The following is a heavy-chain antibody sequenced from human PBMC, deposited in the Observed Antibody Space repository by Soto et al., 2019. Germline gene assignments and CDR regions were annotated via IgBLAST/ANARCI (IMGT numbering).Heavy chain of an antibody. CDR2: IYYSGTT. V-gene: IGHV4-59*03. CDR3: AKSPFTWTLGTGLLDFDS. D-gene: IGHD7-27*01. CDR1: GASIRSTY. Sequence: QVHLQESGPGLVKPSETLSLTCTVSGASIRSTYWSWIRQSPGEGLEWIGYIYYSGTTNYNPSPTNRVNISLDTAKNQLHLNLTAVSAADTAVYYCAKSPFTWTLGTGLLDFDSWGQATLVTVSS. J-gene: IGHJ4*02.